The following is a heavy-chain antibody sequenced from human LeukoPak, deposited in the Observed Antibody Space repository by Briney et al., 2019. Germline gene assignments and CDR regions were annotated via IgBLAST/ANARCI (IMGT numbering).Heavy chain of an antibody. V-gene: IGHV5-51*01. CDR3: ARGKGYCSGGSCLQGDWFDP. D-gene: IGHD2-15*01. Sequence: GESLKISCKGSGYSFTNYWIGWVRQMPGKGLDWMVIIYPVYSDTRYSPSFQGQVTISEDKSISTSYLQWGSLKASETAMYYCARGKGYCSGGSCLQGDWFDPWGQGTLVTVSS. CDR2: IYPVYSDT. J-gene: IGHJ5*02. CDR1: GYSFTNYW.